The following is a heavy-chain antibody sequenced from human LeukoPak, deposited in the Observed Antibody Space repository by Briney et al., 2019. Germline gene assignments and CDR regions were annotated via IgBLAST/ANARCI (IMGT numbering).Heavy chain of an antibody. D-gene: IGHD3-22*01. J-gene: IGHJ4*02. CDR1: GFSFNNFG. CDR3: AKELNPRYYYDSSGYFY. Sequence: GRSLRLSCAASGFSFNNFGMYWVRQAPGKGLEWVAVIWYDGSNQYYADSVKGRFTISRDNSKNTLYLQMNSLRAEDTAVYYCAKELNPRYYYDSSGYFYWGQGTLVTVSS. CDR2: IWYDGSNQ. V-gene: IGHV3-33*06.